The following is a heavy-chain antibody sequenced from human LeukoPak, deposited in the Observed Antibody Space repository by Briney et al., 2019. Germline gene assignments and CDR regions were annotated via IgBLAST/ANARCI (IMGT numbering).Heavy chain of an antibody. V-gene: IGHV3-48*04. CDR1: GFTFSSYW. CDR2: ISSSGSII. D-gene: IGHD3-22*01. CDR3: ARALPGDTSDYHF. Sequence: PGGSLRLSCAASGFTFSSYWMHWVRQAPGKGLEWVSYISSSGSIIYYAEAVKGRFTISRDNAKNSLYLQMNSLRVEDTAVYYCARALPGDTSDYHFWGQGILVTVSS. J-gene: IGHJ4*02.